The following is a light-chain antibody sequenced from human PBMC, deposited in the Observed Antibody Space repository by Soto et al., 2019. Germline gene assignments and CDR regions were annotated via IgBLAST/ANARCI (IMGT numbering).Light chain of an antibody. CDR1: SSDVGGYNY. Sequence: QSALTQPASVSGSPGQAIAISCTGTSSDVGGYNYVSWYQQHPGKAPKFMIYEVSNRPSGVSNRFSGSKSGNTASLTISGLQAADEADYYCTSYTSTNILVFGTGTKVPVL. V-gene: IGLV2-14*01. J-gene: IGLJ1*01. CDR2: EVS. CDR3: TSYTSTNILV.